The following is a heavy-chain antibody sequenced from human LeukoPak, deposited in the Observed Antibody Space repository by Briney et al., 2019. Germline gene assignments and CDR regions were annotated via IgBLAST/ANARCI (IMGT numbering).Heavy chain of an antibody. V-gene: IGHV3-66*01. CDR3: AKDDDWGRYKH. J-gene: IGHJ1*01. CDR2: IYSGGST. Sequence: PGGSLRLSCAASGFTVSSNYMSWVRQAPGKGLEWVSVIYSGGSTYYADSVKGRFTISRDNSKNTLYLQVNSLRAEDTAMYYCAKDDDWGRYKHWGQGTLVTVSS. CDR1: GFTVSSNY. D-gene: IGHD3-16*01.